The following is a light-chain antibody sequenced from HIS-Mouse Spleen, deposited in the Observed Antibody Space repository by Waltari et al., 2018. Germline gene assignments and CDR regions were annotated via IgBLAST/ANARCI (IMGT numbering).Light chain of an antibody. V-gene: IGLV2-14*03. CDR2: DVS. Sequence: QSALTQPASVSGSPGPSIPISCTGTSSDVGGYNYVSWYQQHPGKAPKLMIYDVSNRPSGVSNRFSGSKSGNTASLTISGLQAEDEADYYCCSYAGSSTWVFGGGTKLTVL. J-gene: IGLJ3*02. CDR1: SSDVGGYNY. CDR3: CSYAGSSTWV.